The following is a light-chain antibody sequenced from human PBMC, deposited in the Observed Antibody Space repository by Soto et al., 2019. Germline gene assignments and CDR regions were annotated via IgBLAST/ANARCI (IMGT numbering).Light chain of an antibody. CDR1: QSISSTS. J-gene: IGKJ1*01. Sequence: EIVLTQSPGNLSLSPGERATLSCRASQSISSTSLAWYQQKPGQAPRLLISGTSSRATGIPDRFSVSGSGTDFTLSISGLEPEDFAVYYCHYGNSPPWTFAQGAKVEVK. CDR3: HYGNSPPWT. CDR2: GTS. V-gene: IGKV3-20*01.